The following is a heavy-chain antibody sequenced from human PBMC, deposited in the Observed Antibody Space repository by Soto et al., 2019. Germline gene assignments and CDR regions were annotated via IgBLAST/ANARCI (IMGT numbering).Heavy chain of an antibody. Sequence: GESLKISCKGSGYSFTSYCIGWVRQMPGKGLEWMGIIYPGDSDTRYSPSFQGQVTISADKSISTAYLQWSSLKASDTAMYYCARQDGPYDYIWGSYPKGSFDYWGQGTLVTVSS. J-gene: IGHJ4*02. CDR3: ARQDGPYDYIWGSYPKGSFDY. CDR2: IYPGDSDT. V-gene: IGHV5-51*01. D-gene: IGHD3-16*02. CDR1: GYSFTSYC.